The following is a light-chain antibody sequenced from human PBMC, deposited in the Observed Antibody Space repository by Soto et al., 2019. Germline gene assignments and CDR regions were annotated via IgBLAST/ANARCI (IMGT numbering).Light chain of an antibody. Sequence: EIVVTQSPATLSLSPGERATLSCRASQSVSSYLACYQQKPGQAPRLLIYDASNMANGIPARFSGSGSGTDFTLTISSLEPEDFAIYYCQQSSKWPPVTFGGGTKVEIK. CDR2: DAS. CDR3: QQSSKWPPVT. J-gene: IGKJ4*01. V-gene: IGKV3-11*01. CDR1: QSVSSY.